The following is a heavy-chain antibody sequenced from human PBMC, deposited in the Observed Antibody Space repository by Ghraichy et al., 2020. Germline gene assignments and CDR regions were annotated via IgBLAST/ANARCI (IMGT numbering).Heavy chain of an antibody. Sequence: GESLNISCAASGFTSSGYAMSWVRQAPGKGLQWVSAISGSGGTTYYADSVMGRFTISRDNSKNTLYLQMNSLRVEDTAIYSCAKAGSSSWFGGPFDSWGQGTLVTVSS. CDR1: GFTSSGYA. D-gene: IGHD6-13*01. CDR3: AKAGSSSWFGGPFDS. J-gene: IGHJ4*02. V-gene: IGHV3-23*01. CDR2: ISGSGGTT.